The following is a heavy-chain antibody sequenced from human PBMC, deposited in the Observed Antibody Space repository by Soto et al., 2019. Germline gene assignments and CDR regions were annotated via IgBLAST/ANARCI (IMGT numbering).Heavy chain of an antibody. Sequence: SETLSLTCTVSGVSISSYYWSWIRQPPGKGLEWIGYIYYSGSTNYNPSLKSRVTISVDTSKNQFSLKLSSVTAADTAVYYCARLYGDYVRDWFDPWGQGTLVTVSS. V-gene: IGHV4-59*08. CDR1: GVSISSYY. CDR2: IYYSGST. D-gene: IGHD4-17*01. CDR3: ARLYGDYVRDWFDP. J-gene: IGHJ5*02.